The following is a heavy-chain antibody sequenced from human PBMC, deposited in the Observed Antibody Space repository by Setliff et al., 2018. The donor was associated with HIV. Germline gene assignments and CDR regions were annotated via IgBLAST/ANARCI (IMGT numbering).Heavy chain of an antibody. Sequence: PGGSLRLSCAASGFTFSNAWMNWVRQAPGKGLEWVARLRSKIDGGPTEYAAPVKGRFTISRDDSINTLYLQMNSLKTEDTAIYYCTTKPPAADFQHWGQGTLVTV. D-gene: IGHD2-2*01. CDR1: GFTFSNAW. CDR2: LRSKIDGGPT. V-gene: IGHV3-15*07. J-gene: IGHJ1*01. CDR3: TTKPPAADFQH.